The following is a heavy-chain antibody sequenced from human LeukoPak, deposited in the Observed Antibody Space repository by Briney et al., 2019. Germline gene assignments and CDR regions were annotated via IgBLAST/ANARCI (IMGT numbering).Heavy chain of an antibody. CDR1: GGSISSSSYY. CDR2: IYYSGST. CDR3: ARGPYYFDSSGAFDI. Sequence: SETLSLTCTVSGGSISSSSYYWGWMRQPPGKGLEWIGSIYYSGSTYYNPSLKSRVTISVDTSKNQFSLKLSSVTAADTAVYYCARGPYYFDSSGAFDIWGQGTMVTVSS. J-gene: IGHJ3*02. D-gene: IGHD3-22*01. V-gene: IGHV4-39*07.